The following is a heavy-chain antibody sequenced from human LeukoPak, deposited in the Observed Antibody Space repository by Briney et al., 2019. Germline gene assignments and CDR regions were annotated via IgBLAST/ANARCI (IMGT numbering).Heavy chain of an antibody. CDR3: ARGGVVDSAWKTFDQ. Sequence: SETLSLTCTVSGGPIDSYYWSWIRQPPGKGLEWIAYIYYTGRTNYNPSLKSRVTISVDMSKNQFSLKLSSVTAADTAVYYCARGGVVDSAWKTFDQWGQGTLVTVSS. V-gene: IGHV4-59*01. D-gene: IGHD5-18*01. CDR1: GGPIDSYY. J-gene: IGHJ4*02. CDR2: IYYTGRT.